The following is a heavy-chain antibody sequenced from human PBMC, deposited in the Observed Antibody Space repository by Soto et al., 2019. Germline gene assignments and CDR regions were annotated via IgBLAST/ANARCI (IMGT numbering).Heavy chain of an antibody. D-gene: IGHD5-12*01. V-gene: IGHV1-69*12. J-gene: IGHJ4*02. CDR3: ARTFYLEMATSRFDY. Sequence: QVQLVQSGAEVKKPGSSVKVSCKASGGTFSSYAISWVRQAPGQGLEWMGGIIPIFGTANYAQKFQGRVTIXXDXSXXTAYMELSSLRSEDTAVYCCARTFYLEMATSRFDYWGQGTLVTVSS. CDR1: GGTFSSYA. CDR2: IIPIFGTA.